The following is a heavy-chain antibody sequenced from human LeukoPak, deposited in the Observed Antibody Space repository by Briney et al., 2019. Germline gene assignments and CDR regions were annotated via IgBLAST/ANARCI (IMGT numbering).Heavy chain of an antibody. D-gene: IGHD6-13*01. CDR1: GYTFATSS. Sequence: ASVKVSCKASGYTFATSSISWVRQAPGQRLEWMGWISPNSGITQYAQKVQGRVTMTADTFTNTAYMELRNLRSDDTALYYCTRVRDSSNWWGALDIWGQGTMVTVSS. V-gene: IGHV1-18*01. CDR3: TRVRDSSNWWGALDI. CDR2: ISPNSGIT. J-gene: IGHJ3*02.